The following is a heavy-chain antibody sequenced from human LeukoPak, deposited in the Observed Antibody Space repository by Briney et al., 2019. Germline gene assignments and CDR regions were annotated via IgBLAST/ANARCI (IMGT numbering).Heavy chain of an antibody. Sequence: GASVEVSCKASGYTFTSYGISWVRQAPGQGLEWMGWISAYNGNTNYAQRLQGRVTMTTDTSTSTAYMEMRRLRSDDTAVYYCARAQYWYYGMDVWGQGTTVTVSS. V-gene: IGHV1-18*01. CDR2: ISAYNGNT. J-gene: IGHJ6*02. CDR1: GYTFTSYG. CDR3: ARAQYWYYGMDV. D-gene: IGHD4-11*01.